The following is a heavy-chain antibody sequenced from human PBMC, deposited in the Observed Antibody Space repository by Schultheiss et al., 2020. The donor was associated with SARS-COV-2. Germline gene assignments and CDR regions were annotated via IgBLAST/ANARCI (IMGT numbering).Heavy chain of an antibody. Sequence: GGSLRLSCAASGFTFSSYEMNWVRQAPGKGLEWVSYISSDGATITYPDSVRGRFTISRDNSKNSLYLQMNSLRAEDTAVYYCAREVSGDWYFDLWGRGTLVTVSS. J-gene: IGHJ2*01. CDR3: AREVSGDWYFDL. D-gene: IGHD3-10*01. V-gene: IGHV3-48*03. CDR2: ISSDGATI. CDR1: GFTFSSYE.